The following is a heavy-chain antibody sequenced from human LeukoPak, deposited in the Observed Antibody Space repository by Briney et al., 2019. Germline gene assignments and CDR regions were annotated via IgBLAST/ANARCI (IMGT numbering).Heavy chain of an antibody. D-gene: IGHD2-15*01. CDR1: GFTFRDYV. V-gene: IGHV3-23*01. J-gene: IGHJ4*02. CDR3: AKGTDRYCRGGTCAFDY. CDR2: LTGNGGSI. Sequence: PGGSLRLSCAASGFTFRDYVMNWVRQAPGKGLEWVSSLTGNGGSIYYADSVKGRFTISRDNSKNTLYLQMNSLRAEDTAVYYCAKGTDRYCRGGTCAFDYWGQGTLVTVSS.